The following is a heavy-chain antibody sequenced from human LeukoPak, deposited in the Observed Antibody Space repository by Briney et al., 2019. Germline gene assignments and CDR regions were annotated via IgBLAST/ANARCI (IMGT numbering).Heavy chain of an antibody. CDR2: ISGSGANT. J-gene: IGHJ4*02. D-gene: IGHD4-23*01. Sequence: GGSLRLSCAASGFTFSTYAMSWVRQAPGKGLEWVSTISGSGANTYYADSVRGRFTISRDNSKNTLYLQMNSLRAEDTAVYYCAKARDYGGNPGTDFDYWGQGTLVTVSS. CDR1: GFTFSTYA. V-gene: IGHV3-23*01. CDR3: AKARDYGGNPGTDFDY.